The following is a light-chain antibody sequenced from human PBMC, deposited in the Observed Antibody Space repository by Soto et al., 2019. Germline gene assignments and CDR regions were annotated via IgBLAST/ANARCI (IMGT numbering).Light chain of an antibody. V-gene: IGLV2-14*01. CDR3: NSXTSSSPPYV. Sequence: QSVLTQPASVSGSAGQSISISCAGTNSDIGRYNFVSWYQQRPGQAPKLLIFDVSNRPSGISDRFSGSKSGQTASLTISGLQAEDEADYYCNSXTSSSPPYVFGTG. CDR1: NSDIGRYNF. J-gene: IGLJ1*01. CDR2: DVS.